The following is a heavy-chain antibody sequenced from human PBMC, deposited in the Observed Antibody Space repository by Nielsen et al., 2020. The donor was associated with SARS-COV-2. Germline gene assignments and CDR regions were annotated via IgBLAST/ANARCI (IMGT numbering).Heavy chain of an antibody. D-gene: IGHD6-6*01. Sequence: SETLSLTCTVSGGSISSYYWSWIRQPPGKGLEWIGYIYYSGSTNYNPSLKSRVTISVDTSKNQFSPKLSSVTAADTAVYYCARDTLEYSSSYLSGYYYGMDVWGQGTTVTVSS. CDR1: GGSISSYY. V-gene: IGHV4-59*01. CDR2: IYYSGST. J-gene: IGHJ6*02. CDR3: ARDTLEYSSSYLSGYYYGMDV.